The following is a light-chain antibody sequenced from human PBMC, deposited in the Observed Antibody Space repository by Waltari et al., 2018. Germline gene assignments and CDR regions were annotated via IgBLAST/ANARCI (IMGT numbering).Light chain of an antibody. J-gene: IGLJ2*01. V-gene: IGLV2-23*01. CDR2: DDI. Sequence: QSALTQPASVSGSPGQSITISCTGISSNVGTYNLVSWYQQYPGRPPNLILYDDINRPSGVSGPFNRPSGVSSRFSGSRSDNTASRTISGLQAEDEAHYYCCSYASAVVFGGGTKLTVL. CDR3: CSYASAVV. CDR1: SSNVGTYNL.